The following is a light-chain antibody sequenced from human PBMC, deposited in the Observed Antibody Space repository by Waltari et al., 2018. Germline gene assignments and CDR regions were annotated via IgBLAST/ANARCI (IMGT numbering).Light chain of an antibody. CDR2: EVT. CDR1: SNDVGGFHR. J-gene: IGLJ3*02. V-gene: IGLV2-18*02. Sequence: QSALTQPPSVSGSPGQSVTISCTGTSNDVGGFHRVSWYRQSPGAAPKLILYEVTTRPSGVPYRFSGSKSGNTASLTVAGLQAEDAADYYCSSFTTSTTWVFGGGTKLTVL. CDR3: SSFTTSTTWV.